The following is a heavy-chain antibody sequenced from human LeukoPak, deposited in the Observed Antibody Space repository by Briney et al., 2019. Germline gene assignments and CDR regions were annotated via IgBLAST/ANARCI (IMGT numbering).Heavy chain of an antibody. CDR1: GFTFSDYY. V-gene: IGHV3-11*03. Sequence: GGSLRLSCAASGFTFSDYYMSWIRQAPGKGLEWVSYISSSSSYTNYADSVKGRFTISRDNAKNSLYLQMNSLRAEDTAVYYCARRGAYSSSWYWEDYFDYWGQGTLVTVSS. CDR2: ISSSSSYT. CDR3: ARRGAYSSSWYWEDYFDY. J-gene: IGHJ4*02. D-gene: IGHD6-13*01.